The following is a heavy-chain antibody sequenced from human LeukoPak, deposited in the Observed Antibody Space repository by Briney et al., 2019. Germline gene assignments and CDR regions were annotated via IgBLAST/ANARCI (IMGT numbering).Heavy chain of an antibody. CDR2: IYYSGST. D-gene: IGHD6-19*01. V-gene: IGHV4-59*01. CDR3: AGGALGTVAGTWPYYYYMDV. Sequence: SETLSLTCTVSGGSISSYYWSWIRQPPGKGLEWIGYIYYSGSTNYNPSLKSRVTISVDTSKNQFSLKLSSVTAADTAVYYCAGGALGTVAGTWPYYYYMDVWGKGTTVTVSS. CDR1: GGSISSYY. J-gene: IGHJ6*03.